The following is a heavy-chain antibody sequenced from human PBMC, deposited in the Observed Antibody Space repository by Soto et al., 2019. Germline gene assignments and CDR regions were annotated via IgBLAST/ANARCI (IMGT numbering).Heavy chain of an antibody. J-gene: IGHJ4*02. CDR2: IGPSDSQS. CDR1: GYSCAGYW. Sequence: GESLKISCKGSGYSCAGYWITWVRQMPGKGREWRGRIGPSDSQSYYSPSFRGHVTISAGKSITTVFLQWSSLRASGTARYYCARQLYDSDICPNFPYYFHSRGQGPLVTDSS. V-gene: IGHV5-10-1*01. CDR3: ARQLYDSDICPNFPYYFHS. D-gene: IGHD3-22*01.